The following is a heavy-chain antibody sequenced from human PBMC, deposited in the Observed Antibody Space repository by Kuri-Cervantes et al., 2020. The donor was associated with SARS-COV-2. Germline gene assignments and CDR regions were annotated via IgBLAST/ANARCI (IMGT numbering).Heavy chain of an antibody. Sequence: SETLSLTCTVSGYSISSGYYWGWIRQPLGKGLEWIGSIYHSGSTNYNPSLKSRVTISVDTSKNQFSLKLTSMTAADTAVYYFAKTSEKYQLLFSVEHYFDYWGQGALVTVSS. J-gene: IGHJ4*02. CDR1: GYSISSGYY. V-gene: IGHV4-38-2*02. D-gene: IGHD2-2*01. CDR2: IYHSGST. CDR3: AKTSEKYQLLFSVEHYFDY.